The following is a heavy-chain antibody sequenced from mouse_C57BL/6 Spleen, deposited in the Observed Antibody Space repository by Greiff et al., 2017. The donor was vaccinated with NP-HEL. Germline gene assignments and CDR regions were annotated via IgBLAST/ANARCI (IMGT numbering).Heavy chain of an antibody. CDR2: ISSGGSYT. CDR3: ARHGYDYDFDY. V-gene: IGHV5-6*01. D-gene: IGHD2-4*01. CDR1: GFTFSSYG. J-gene: IGHJ2*01. Sequence: EVQRVESGGDLVKPGGSLKLSCAASGFTFSSYGMSWVRQTPDKRLEWVATISSGGSYTYYPDSVQGRFTISRDNAKNTLYLQMSSLKSEDTAMYYCARHGYDYDFDYWGQGTTLTVSS.